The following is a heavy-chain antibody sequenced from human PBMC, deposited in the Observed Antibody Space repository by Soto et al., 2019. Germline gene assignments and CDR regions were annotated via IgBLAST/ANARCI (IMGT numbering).Heavy chain of an antibody. J-gene: IGHJ5*02. Sequence: SGPALVNPTQSLTLTCTFSGFSLSTNGMCVSWIRQPPGKALEWLALIDWDDDKYYSTSLKTRLTISKDTSKNQVVLTMTNMDPVDTATYYCARGADFDTAMVTSWFDPWGQGTLVTVSS. D-gene: IGHD5-18*01. CDR1: GFSLSTNGMC. CDR3: ARGADFDTAMVTSWFDP. CDR2: IDWDDDK. V-gene: IGHV2-70*01.